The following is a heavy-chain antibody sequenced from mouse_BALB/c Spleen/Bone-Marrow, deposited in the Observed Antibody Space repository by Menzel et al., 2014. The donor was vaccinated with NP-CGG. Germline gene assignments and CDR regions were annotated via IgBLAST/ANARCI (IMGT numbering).Heavy chain of an antibody. CDR1: GFNIKDTY. CDR3: ASLTGTFDY. V-gene: IGHV14-3*02. Sequence: QLQQSGAELVMPGASVKLSCTVSGFNIKDTYMHWVKQRPQQGLDWIGRIDPASDYSQYDPKFQGKATITADTSSNTAYLQLSSLTSEDTAVYFCASLTGTFDYWGQGTTLTVSS. CDR2: IDPASDYS. J-gene: IGHJ2*01. D-gene: IGHD4-1*01.